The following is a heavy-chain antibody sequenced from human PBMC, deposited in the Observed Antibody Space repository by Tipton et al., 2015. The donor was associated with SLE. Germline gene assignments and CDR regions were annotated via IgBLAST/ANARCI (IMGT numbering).Heavy chain of an antibody. Sequence: TLSLTCSVSGASFNIFYWNWIRQPPGKGLEWIGSIFYTGSTKYNPSLQSRVTISVDTSKNQFSLKLSSVTAADTAVYYCARAGGGDSNWFDPWGQGTLVTVSS. CDR2: IFYTGST. CDR3: ARAGGGDSNWFDP. V-gene: IGHV4-59*12. CDR1: GASFNIFY. D-gene: IGHD2-21*01. J-gene: IGHJ5*02.